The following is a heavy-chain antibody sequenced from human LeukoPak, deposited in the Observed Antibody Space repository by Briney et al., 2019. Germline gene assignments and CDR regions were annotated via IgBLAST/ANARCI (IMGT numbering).Heavy chain of an antibody. D-gene: IGHD3-22*01. CDR2: ISGSGGSI. CDR3: AKEYIWYYYDSSGDY. Sequence: PGGSLRLSCAASGFTFSSYAMSWVREAPGKGLEWVSAISGSGGSIYYADSVKGRFTISRDNSKNTLYLQMNSLRAEDTAVYYCAKEYIWYYYDSSGDYWGQGTLGTVSS. CDR1: GFTFSSYA. J-gene: IGHJ4*02. V-gene: IGHV3-23*01.